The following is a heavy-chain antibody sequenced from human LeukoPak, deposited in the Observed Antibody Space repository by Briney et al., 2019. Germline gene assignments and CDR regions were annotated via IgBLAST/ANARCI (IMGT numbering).Heavy chain of an antibody. Sequence: GASVKVSCKASGYTFTSYGISWVRQAPGQGLEWMGWISAYNGNTNYAQKLQGRVTMTTDTSTSTAYMELRSLRSDDTAVYYCARRVNCSSTSCYEGNWFDPWGQGTLVTVSS. D-gene: IGHD2-2*01. V-gene: IGHV1-18*01. CDR3: ARRVNCSSTSCYEGNWFDP. CDR1: GYTFTSYG. CDR2: ISAYNGNT. J-gene: IGHJ5*02.